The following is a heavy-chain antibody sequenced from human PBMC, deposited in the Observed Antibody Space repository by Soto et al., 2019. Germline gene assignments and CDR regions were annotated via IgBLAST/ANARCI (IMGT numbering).Heavy chain of an antibody. V-gene: IGHV3-23*01. CDR2: ISGSGSST. D-gene: IGHD3-22*01. Sequence: EGQLLESGGGLVQPGVSLRLSCAASGFTFSSYAMSWVRQAPGKGLEWVSAISGSGSSTYYADSVKVRFTISRDNSKNTLYLQMNSLRADDTAVYYCAKDPVVGPGIAFDIWGQGTIVTVSS. CDR3: AKDPVVGPGIAFDI. J-gene: IGHJ3*02. CDR1: GFTFSSYA.